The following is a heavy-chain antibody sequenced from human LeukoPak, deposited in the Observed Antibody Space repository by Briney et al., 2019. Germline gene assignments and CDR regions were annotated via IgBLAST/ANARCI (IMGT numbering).Heavy chain of an antibody. J-gene: IGHJ4*02. D-gene: IGHD5-24*01. CDR3: AREGSEMAPGSGY. CDR1: GGSISSGSYY. Sequence: SETLSLTCTVSGGSISSGSYYWSWVRQPAGKGLEWIGRIYTSGSTNYNPSLKSRVTISVDTSKNQFSLKLSSVTAADTAVYYCAREGSEMAPGSGYWGQGTLVTVSS. CDR2: IYTSGST. V-gene: IGHV4-61*02.